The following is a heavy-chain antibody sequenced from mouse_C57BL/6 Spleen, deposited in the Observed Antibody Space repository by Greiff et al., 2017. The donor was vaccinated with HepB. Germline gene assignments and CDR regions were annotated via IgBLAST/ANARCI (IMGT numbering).Heavy chain of an antibody. Sequence: QVQLQQSGAELVRPGASVTLSCKASGYTFTDYEMHWVKQTPVHGLEWIGAIDPETGGTAYNQKFKGKAILTADKSSSTAYMELRSLTSEDSAVYYCTRSGTYSFDYWGQGTTLTVSS. CDR2: IDPETGGT. J-gene: IGHJ2*01. D-gene: IGHD1-1*01. V-gene: IGHV1-15*01. CDR3: TRSGTYSFDY. CDR1: GYTFTDYE.